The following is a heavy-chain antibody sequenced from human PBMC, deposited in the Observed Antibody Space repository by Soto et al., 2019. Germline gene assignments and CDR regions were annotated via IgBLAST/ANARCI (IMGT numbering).Heavy chain of an antibody. CDR3: ARGRIASDY. CDR1: GYTFTSYD. CDR2: MNPNSGNT. Sequence: QVQLVQSGADVKKPGASVKVSCKASGYTFTSYDINWVRQATVQGLEWMGWMNPNSGNTGYAQKLQGRVTLTRNTTRSTAYMELSRLRSEDTAVYYCARGRIASDYWGQGTLGTVS. V-gene: IGHV1-8*01. D-gene: IGHD6-13*01. J-gene: IGHJ4*02.